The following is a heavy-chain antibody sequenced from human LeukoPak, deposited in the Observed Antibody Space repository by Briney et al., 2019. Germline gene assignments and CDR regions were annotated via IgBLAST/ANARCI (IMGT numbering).Heavy chain of an antibody. CDR2: ISAYNGNT. Sequence: ASVKVSCKASGYTFTSYGISWVRQAPGQGLEWMGWISAYNGNTNYAQKLQGRVTMTADTSTSTAYMELRSLRSDDTAVYYCARGVSESSGGEDAFDIWGQGTMVTVSS. CDR3: ARGVSESSGGEDAFDI. V-gene: IGHV1-18*01. D-gene: IGHD3-22*01. J-gene: IGHJ3*02. CDR1: GYTFTSYG.